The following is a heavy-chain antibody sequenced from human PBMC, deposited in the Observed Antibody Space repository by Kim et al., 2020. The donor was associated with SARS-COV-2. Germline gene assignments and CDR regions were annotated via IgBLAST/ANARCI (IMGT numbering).Heavy chain of an antibody. CDR2: IKQDGSEK. CDR3: ARPNRGIAAAAID. CDR1: GFTFSSYW. J-gene: IGHJ4*02. V-gene: IGHV3-7*03. Sequence: GGSLRLSCAASGFTFSSYWMSWVRQAPGKGLEWVANIKQDGSEKYYVDSVKGRFTISRDNAKNSLYLQMNSLRAEDTAVYYCARPNRGIAAAAIDWGQGTLVTVSS. D-gene: IGHD6-13*01.